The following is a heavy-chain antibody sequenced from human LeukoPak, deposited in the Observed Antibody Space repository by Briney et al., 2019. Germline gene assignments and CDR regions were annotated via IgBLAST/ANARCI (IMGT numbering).Heavy chain of an antibody. V-gene: IGHV3-23*01. CDR2: ILGSGGGT. D-gene: IGHD3-16*01. CDR1: GFTFSTYV. J-gene: IGHJ6*02. Sequence: PGGSLRLSCAASGFTFSTYVMTWVRQAPGKGLEWVSAILGSGGGTYYADSVKGRFTISRDNARNSLYLQMSSLRPEDTAVYYCATYTHWVAGDVWGQGTTVTVSS. CDR3: ATYTHWVAGDV.